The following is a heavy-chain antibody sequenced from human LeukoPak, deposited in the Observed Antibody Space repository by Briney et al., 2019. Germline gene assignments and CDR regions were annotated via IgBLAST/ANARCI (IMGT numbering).Heavy chain of an antibody. V-gene: IGHV3-15*01. J-gene: IGHJ6*04. D-gene: IGHD6-13*01. CDR1: GFTFSNAW. Sequence: PGESLTLSCAASGFTFSNAWMSWVRQAPGKGLEWVGRIKSKTDGGTTDYAAPVKGRFTISRDDSKNTLYLQMHSLKTEDTAVYYCTTAQQLVLDYYYGMDVWGKGTTVTVSS. CDR2: IKSKTDGGTT. CDR3: TTAQQLVLDYYYGMDV.